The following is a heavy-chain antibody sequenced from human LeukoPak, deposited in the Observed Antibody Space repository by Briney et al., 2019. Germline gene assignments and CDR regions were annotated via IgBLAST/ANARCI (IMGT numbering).Heavy chain of an antibody. J-gene: IGHJ4*02. CDR1: GFTFSSYS. Sequence: GGSLRLSCAASGFTFSSYSMNWVRQAPGKGLEWVSSISSSSSYIYYADSVKGRFTISRDNAKNSLYLQMNSLRAEDTAVYYRARVCSSTSCYLLLDYWGQGTLVTVSS. CDR3: ARVCSSTSCYLLLDY. D-gene: IGHD2-2*01. CDR2: ISSSSSYI. V-gene: IGHV3-21*01.